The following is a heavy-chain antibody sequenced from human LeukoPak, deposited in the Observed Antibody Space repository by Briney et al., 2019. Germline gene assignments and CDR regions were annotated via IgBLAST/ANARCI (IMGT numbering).Heavy chain of an antibody. CDR2: INPNSGGT. J-gene: IGHJ5*02. CDR1: GYTFTGNY. CDR3: AREKEMATIIHGDWFDP. D-gene: IGHD5-24*01. Sequence: ASVKVSCKASGYTFTGNYMHWVRQAPGQGLEWMGRINPNSGGTNNAHKFQGRVPVTRATYISRAYMELSRLRSDAKAVYYCAREKEMATIIHGDWFDPWGQGTLVTVSS. V-gene: IGHV1-2*06.